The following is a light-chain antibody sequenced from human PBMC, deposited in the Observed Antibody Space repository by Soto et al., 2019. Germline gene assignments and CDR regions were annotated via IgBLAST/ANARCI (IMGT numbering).Light chain of an antibody. CDR3: QELNSYPLT. V-gene: IGKV1-17*01. Sequence: DIQMTQSPSSLSASVGVSLSITCRASQGIKNDLAWYQQKPGKATKLLIYAASTLQSGVPSRFSGSGSGTDFTLTISSLQPEEFATYYCQELNSYPLTFGGGTKVDIK. J-gene: IGKJ4*01. CDR1: QGIKND. CDR2: AAS.